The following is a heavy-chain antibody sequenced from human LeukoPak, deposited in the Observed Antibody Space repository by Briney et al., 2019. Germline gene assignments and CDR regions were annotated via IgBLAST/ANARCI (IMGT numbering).Heavy chain of an antibody. CDR3: ARDPYDTNAYGAFDI. D-gene: IGHD3-16*01. CDR1: GFTFSNYN. Sequence: PGGSLRLSCAASGFTFSNYNMNWVRQAPGKGLEWVSYISSSSSTIYYADSVKGRFTISRDNAKNSLYLQMNSLRAEDMAVYYCARDPYDTNAYGAFDIWGQGTMVTVSS. J-gene: IGHJ3*02. CDR2: ISSSSSTI. V-gene: IGHV3-48*01.